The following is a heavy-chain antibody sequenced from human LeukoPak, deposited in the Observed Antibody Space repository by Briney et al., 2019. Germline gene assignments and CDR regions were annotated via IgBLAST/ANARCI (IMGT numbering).Heavy chain of an antibody. V-gene: IGHV3-23*01. CDR3: ANSKGETFIYYFDK. Sequence: PGGSLRLSCTASGFTFSSYAMNWVRQAPGKGLEWVSGIGAGGTFTYYADSVKGRFTISRDNSRNTLYLQMNSLRAEDTAVYYCANSKGETFIYYFDKWGQGTLVTVSS. CDR2: IGAGGTFT. CDR1: GFTFSSYA. D-gene: IGHD3-16*01. J-gene: IGHJ4*02.